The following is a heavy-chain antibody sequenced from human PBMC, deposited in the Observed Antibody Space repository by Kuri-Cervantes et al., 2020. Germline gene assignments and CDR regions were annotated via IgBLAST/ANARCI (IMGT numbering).Heavy chain of an antibody. CDR3: ARVRAYYYDY. CDR1: GFTFSDHY. J-gene: IGHJ4*02. Sequence: GESLKISCAASGFTFSDHYMDWVRQAPGKGLEWVGRTRNKAKSYTTEYAASVKVRFTISRDDSKNSLYLQVNSLKTEDTAVYYCARVRAYYYDYWGQGTLVTVSS. CDR2: TRNKAKSYTT. V-gene: IGHV3-72*01.